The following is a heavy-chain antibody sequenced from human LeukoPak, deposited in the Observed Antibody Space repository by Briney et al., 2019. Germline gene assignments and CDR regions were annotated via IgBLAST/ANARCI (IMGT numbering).Heavy chain of an antibody. CDR1: GFSLSTSGMC. V-gene: IGHV2-70*01. J-gene: IGHJ4*02. D-gene: IGHD3-10*01. Sequence: SGPTLVNPTQTLTLTCTFSGFSLSTSGMCVSWIREPPGKALEWLALIDWDDDKYYSTSLKTRLTISKDTSKNQVVLTMTNMDPVDTATYYCARIRCYYGSGSYYRVFDYWGQGTLVTVSS. CDR3: ARIRCYYGSGSYYRVFDY. CDR2: IDWDDDK.